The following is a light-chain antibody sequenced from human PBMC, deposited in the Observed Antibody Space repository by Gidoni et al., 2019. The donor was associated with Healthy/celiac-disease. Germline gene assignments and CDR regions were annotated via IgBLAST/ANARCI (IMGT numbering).Light chain of an antibody. CDR3: QQYNSYSST. CDR1: NSISSW. Sequence: DIQMTQSPSTLSASVGDRVTITCRASNSISSWLAWYQQKPGKAPKLLIYDASSLERGVPSRFSGSGSGTEFTLTISSLQPDDFATYYCQQYNSYSSTFGGXTKVEIK. J-gene: IGKJ4*01. CDR2: DAS. V-gene: IGKV1-5*01.